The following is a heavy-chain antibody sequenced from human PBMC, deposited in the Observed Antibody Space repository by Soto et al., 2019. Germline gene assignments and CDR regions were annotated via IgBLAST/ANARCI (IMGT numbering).Heavy chain of an antibody. CDR1: GYTFTSYD. J-gene: IGHJ4*02. CDR2: MNPNSGNT. V-gene: IGHV1-8*01. D-gene: IGHD5-18*01. Sequence: QVQLVQSGAEVKKPGASVKVSCKASGYTFTSYDINWVRQATGQGLEWMGWMNPNSGNTGYAQKCQGRVTMTRNTSISTAYMELSSLNSDDTAVYYCAKEKSYCCADDWGQGTLVTVSS. CDR3: AKEKSYCCADD.